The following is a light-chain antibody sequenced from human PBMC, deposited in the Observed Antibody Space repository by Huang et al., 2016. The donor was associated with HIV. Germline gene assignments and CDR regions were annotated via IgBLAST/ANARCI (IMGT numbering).Light chain of an antibody. CDR3: QQHYNYPLT. V-gene: IGKV1-8*01. CDR1: QDISTY. J-gene: IGKJ4*01. Sequence: AIQMTQSPSSLSASTGDRVTISCRASQDISTYLAWYQQKPGKSPKLLIYCASTLQNGVPSRFSGSGSGTDFTLTITYLQSEDFATYYCQQHYNYPLTFGGGTKMEIK. CDR2: CAS.